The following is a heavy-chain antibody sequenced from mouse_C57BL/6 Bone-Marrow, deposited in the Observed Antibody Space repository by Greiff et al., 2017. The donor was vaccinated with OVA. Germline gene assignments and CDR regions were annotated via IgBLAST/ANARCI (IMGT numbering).Heavy chain of an antibody. CDR2: ISSGGDYI. D-gene: IGHD2-5*01. CDR1: GFTFSSYA. V-gene: IGHV5-9-1*02. CDR3: TRDTSNYDFAY. Sequence: EVQGVESGEGLVKPGGSLKLSCAASGFTFSSYAMSWVRQTPEKRLEWVAYISSGGDYIYYADTVKGRFTISRDNARNTLCLQMSSLKSEDTAMYYCTRDTSNYDFAYWGQGTLVTVSA. J-gene: IGHJ3*01.